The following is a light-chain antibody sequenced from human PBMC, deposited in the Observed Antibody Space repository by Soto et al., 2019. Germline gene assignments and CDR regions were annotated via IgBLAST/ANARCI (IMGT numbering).Light chain of an antibody. J-gene: IGKJ4*01. V-gene: IGKV1D-12*01. CDR3: QQANSFPLT. CDR2: TTS. CDR1: QDINNW. Sequence: DIQVTQSPSSVSASVGDRVTITCRASQDINNWLAWYQQKPGKAPKLLIYTTSNLQGGVPSRSSGSGSGTDFTLTINSLQPEDFATYYCQQANSFPLTFGGGTKVEIK.